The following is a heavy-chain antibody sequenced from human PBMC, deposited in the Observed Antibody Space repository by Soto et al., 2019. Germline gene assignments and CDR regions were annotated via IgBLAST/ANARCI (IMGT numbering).Heavy chain of an antibody. CDR3: AKATTNGGWFNPFDS. D-gene: IGHD6-19*01. V-gene: IGHV3-23*01. J-gene: IGHJ4*02. CDR1: GFSFVNYA. Sequence: VGSLKLSCAASGFSFVNYAMNWVRQAPVKGLEWVSGLSGSGTSTYYADSVKVRFTISRDNSRDTLFLQMNSLTADDTAVYYCAKATTNGGWFNPFDSWGQGALVTVSS. CDR2: LSGSGTST.